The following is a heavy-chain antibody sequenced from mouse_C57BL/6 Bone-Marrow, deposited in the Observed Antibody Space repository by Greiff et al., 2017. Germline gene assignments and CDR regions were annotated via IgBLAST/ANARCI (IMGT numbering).Heavy chain of an antibody. D-gene: IGHD1-1*01. V-gene: IGHV1-81*01. CDR1: GYTFTSYG. CDR2: IYPRRGNT. CDR3: AKPVNTVVAARWYFDV. Sequence: LQESGAELARPGASVKLSCKASGYTFTSYGISWVKQRTGQGLEWIGEIYPRRGNTYYNEKFKGKATLPADKSSSTAYMELRSMTSEDSAVYFCAKPVNTVVAARWYFDVWGTGTTVTVSS. J-gene: IGHJ1*03.